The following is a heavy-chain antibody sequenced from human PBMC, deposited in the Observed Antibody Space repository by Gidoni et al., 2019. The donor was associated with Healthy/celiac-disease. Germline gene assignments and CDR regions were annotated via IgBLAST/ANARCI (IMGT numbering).Heavy chain of an antibody. V-gene: IGHV3-30*18. CDR3: AKDIGGYAGMDV. CDR1: GFTFSSYG. J-gene: IGHJ6*02. CDR2: ISYDGSDK. D-gene: IGHD5-12*01. Sequence: QVQLVESGGGVVQPGRSLRPSCAASGFTFSSYGMHWVRQAPGKGLEWVTVISYDGSDKYYADSVQGRFTIYRDNSKNTLYLQMNSLRAEDTAVYYCAKDIGGYAGMDVWGQGTTVTVSS.